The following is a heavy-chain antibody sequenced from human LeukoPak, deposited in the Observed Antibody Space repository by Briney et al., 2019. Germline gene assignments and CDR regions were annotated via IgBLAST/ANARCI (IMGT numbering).Heavy chain of an antibody. Sequence: SETLSLTCTVSGSSISSSSYYWGWIRQPPGKGLEWIGSIYYSGSTYYNPSLKSRVTISVDTSKSHFSLKLSSVTAADTALYYCARGSGYYYGDFDYWGQGSLVTVSS. CDR3: ARGSGYYYGDFDY. V-gene: IGHV4-39*02. CDR2: IYYSGST. CDR1: GSSISSSSYY. D-gene: IGHD3-22*01. J-gene: IGHJ4*02.